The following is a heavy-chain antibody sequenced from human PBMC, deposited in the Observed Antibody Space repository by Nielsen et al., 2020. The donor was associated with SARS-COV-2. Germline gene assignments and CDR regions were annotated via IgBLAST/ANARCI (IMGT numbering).Heavy chain of an antibody. J-gene: IGHJ4*02. CDR1: GYTLTELS. CDR2: FDPEDGET. Sequence: ASVKVSCKVSGYTLTELSMHWVRQAPGKGLEWMGGFDPEDGETIYAQKFQGRVTMTEDTSTDTAYMELSSLRSEDTAVYYCARPGKYYYGSGSSQFDYWGQGTLVTVSS. V-gene: IGHV1-24*01. CDR3: ARPGKYYYGSGSSQFDY. D-gene: IGHD3-10*01.